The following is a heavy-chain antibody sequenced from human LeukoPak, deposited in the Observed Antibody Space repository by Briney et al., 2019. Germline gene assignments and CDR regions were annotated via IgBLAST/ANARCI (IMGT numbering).Heavy chain of an antibody. Sequence: SETLSLTCTVSGGSISSNYWRWIRQPPGKGLEWIGYIYYSGSTNYNPSLKSRVTISVDTSKNQFSLKLSSVTAADTAVYYCAGLYYYDSSGYVHWGQGTLVTVSS. V-gene: IGHV4-59*01. CDR2: IYYSGST. CDR1: GGSISSNY. D-gene: IGHD3-22*01. CDR3: AGLYYYDSSGYVH. J-gene: IGHJ4*02.